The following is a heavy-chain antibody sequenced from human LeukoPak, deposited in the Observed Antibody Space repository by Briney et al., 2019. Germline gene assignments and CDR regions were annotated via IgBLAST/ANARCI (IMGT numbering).Heavy chain of an antibody. J-gene: IGHJ4*02. V-gene: IGHV1-18*01. CDR1: GYIFTNFG. D-gene: IGHD3-10*01. Sequence: ASVKVSCKAFGYIFTNFGITWVRQAPGQGLEWMGWISAYNGNTNYAQKLQDRVTMTTDTSTSTAYMELRSLRSDDTAVYYCARAAMVRGVISAGSYWGQGTLVTVSS. CDR2: ISAYNGNT. CDR3: ARAAMVRGVISAGSY.